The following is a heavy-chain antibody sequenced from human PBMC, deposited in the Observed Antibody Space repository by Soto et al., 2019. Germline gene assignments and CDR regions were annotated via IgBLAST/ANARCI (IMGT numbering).Heavy chain of an antibody. CDR3: AKEIKTWYSSSWYPLGMDV. Sequence: GGSLRLSCAASGFTFSSYAMSWVRQAPGKGLEWVSAISGSGGSTYYADSVKGRFTISRDNSKNPLYLQMNSLRAEDTAVYYCAKEIKTWYSSSWYPLGMDVWGQGTTVTVSS. CDR2: ISGSGGST. V-gene: IGHV3-23*01. D-gene: IGHD6-13*01. CDR1: GFTFSSYA. J-gene: IGHJ6*02.